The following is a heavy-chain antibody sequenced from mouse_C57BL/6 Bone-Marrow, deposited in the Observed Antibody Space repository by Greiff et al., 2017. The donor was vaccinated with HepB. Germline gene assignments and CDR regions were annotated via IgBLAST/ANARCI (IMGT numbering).Heavy chain of an antibody. CDR3: ARLGY. Sequence: VQLQQSGPELVKPGASVKISCKASGYTFTDYYMNWVKQSHGKSLEWIGDINPNNGGTSYHQKFKGKATLTVDKSSSTAYMELRSLTSEDSAVYYCARLGYWGQGTTLTVSS. CDR2: INPNNGGT. CDR1: GYTFTDYY. J-gene: IGHJ2*01. V-gene: IGHV1-26*01.